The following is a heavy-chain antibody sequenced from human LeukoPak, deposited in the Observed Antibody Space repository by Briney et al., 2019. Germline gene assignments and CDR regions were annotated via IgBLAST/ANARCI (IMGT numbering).Heavy chain of an antibody. Sequence: GASVTVSCKASGGTFSSYAISWVRQAPGQGLEWMGGIIPIFGTANYAQKFRGRVTITADESTSTAYMELSSLRSEDTAVYYCARGRPYAFDIWGQGTMVTVSS. CDR2: IIPIFGTA. V-gene: IGHV1-69*13. CDR1: GGTFSSYA. CDR3: ARGRPYAFDI. J-gene: IGHJ3*02.